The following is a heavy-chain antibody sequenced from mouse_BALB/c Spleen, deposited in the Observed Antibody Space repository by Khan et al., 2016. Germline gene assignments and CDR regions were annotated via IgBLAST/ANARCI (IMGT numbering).Heavy chain of an antibody. CDR1: GYTFTDYA. J-gene: IGHJ2*01. V-gene: IGHV1S137*01. CDR2: FSNFNGNA. CDR3: ARGGDYFDY. Sequence: QVQLQQSGPEVVRPGVSVKISCKGSGYTFTDYAVHWVKQSHAKSLEWIGVFSNFNGNANYNQKFKGKATMTVDKSSNTAYMELARLTSEDSAIYYCARGGDYFDYWGQGTTLTVSS.